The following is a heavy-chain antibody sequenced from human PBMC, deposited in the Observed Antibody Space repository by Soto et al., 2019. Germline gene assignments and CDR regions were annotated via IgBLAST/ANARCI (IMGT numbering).Heavy chain of an antibody. Sequence: QVPLQESGPGLVKPSETLSLSCTVSGGSISSYYWSWIRQTPGKGLEWIGYVQDSWGSNYNPSLERPLAISLDTSKRQFPLKLTSVTATDTAVYSCAGQGIGALHGLVDAWGQGTTVTVSS. CDR3: AGQGIGALHGLVDA. V-gene: IGHV4-59*08. CDR1: GGSISSYY. J-gene: IGHJ6*02. D-gene: IGHD1-26*01. CDR2: VQDSWGS.